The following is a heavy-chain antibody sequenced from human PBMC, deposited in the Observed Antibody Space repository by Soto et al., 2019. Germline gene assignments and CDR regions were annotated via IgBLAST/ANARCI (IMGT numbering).Heavy chain of an antibody. CDR1: GFTFSSYA. Sequence: GGSLRLSCAASGFTFSSYAMSWVRRAPGKGLEWVSAISGSGGSTYYADSVKGRFTISRDNSKNTLYLQMNSLRAEDTAVYYCAKDLYSGDPYYYGMDVWGQGTTVTVSS. J-gene: IGHJ6*02. CDR3: AKDLYSGDPYYYGMDV. V-gene: IGHV3-23*01. CDR2: ISGSGGST. D-gene: IGHD1-26*01.